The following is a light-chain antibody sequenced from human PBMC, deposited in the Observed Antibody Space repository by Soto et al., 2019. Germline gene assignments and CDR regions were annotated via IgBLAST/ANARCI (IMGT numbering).Light chain of an antibody. V-gene: IGLV2-23*03. CDR1: SSDVGSYNL. J-gene: IGLJ1*01. CDR2: ESS. CDR3: CSYAPANTF. Sequence: QSVLAQPASVSGSPGQSITISCTGTSSDVGSYNLVSWYQQHPGKAPKLLIFESSKRPSGVSNRFSGSKSGNTASLTISGLQAEDEADYYCCSYAPANTFFGTGTKVTV.